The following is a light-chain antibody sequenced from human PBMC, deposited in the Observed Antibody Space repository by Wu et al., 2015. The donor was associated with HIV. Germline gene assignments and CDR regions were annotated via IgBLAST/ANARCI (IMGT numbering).Light chain of an antibody. CDR1: QSVRSSH. CDR2: AAS. V-gene: IGKV3-20*01. J-gene: IGKJ2*01. CDR3: QQYERSPST. Sequence: EIVLTQSPGTLSLSPGEGATLSCRASQSVRSSHLAWYQQKPGQAPRLIIYAASTRATGIPDRFSGSGSGTDFTLTISRLEPEDFAIYFCQQYERSPSTFGQGTKLEI.